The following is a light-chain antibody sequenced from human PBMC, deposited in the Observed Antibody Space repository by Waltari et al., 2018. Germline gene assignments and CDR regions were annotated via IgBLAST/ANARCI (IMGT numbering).Light chain of an antibody. CDR2: GKN. Sequence: SSELTQDPAVSVALGQTVRITCQGDSLRSYYASWYQQKPGQAPVLVIYGKNNRPSVIPDRFSGSSSGNTASLTITGVQAEDEADYYCNSRDSSGNHWVFGGGTKLTVL. J-gene: IGLJ3*02. CDR3: NSRDSSGNHWV. CDR1: SLRSYY. V-gene: IGLV3-19*01.